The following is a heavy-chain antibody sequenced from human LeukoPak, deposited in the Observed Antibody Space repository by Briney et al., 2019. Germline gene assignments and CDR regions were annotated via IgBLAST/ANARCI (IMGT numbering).Heavy chain of an antibody. J-gene: IGHJ4*02. D-gene: IGHD2-2*01. CDR3: AKASSTPWCSSTSCPLF. Sequence: GGSLRLSCAASGFTFSSYAMSWVRQAPGKGLEWVSAISGSGGSTYYADSVRGRFTISRDNSKNTLDLQMNSLRAEDTAVYYCAKASSTPWCSSTSCPLFWGQGTLVTVSS. CDR1: GFTFSSYA. CDR2: ISGSGGST. V-gene: IGHV3-23*01.